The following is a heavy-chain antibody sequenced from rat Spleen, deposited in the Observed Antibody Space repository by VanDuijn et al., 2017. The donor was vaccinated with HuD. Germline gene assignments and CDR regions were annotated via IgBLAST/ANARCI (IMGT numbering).Heavy chain of an antibody. CDR1: GYSITSSYR. D-gene: IGHD1-2*01. J-gene: IGHJ4*01. Sequence: EVQLQESGPGLVKPSQSLSLTCSVTGYSITSSYRWNWIRKFPGNKLEWMGYINSAGSTNYNPSLKSRISITRDTSKNQFFLQVNSVTTEDTATYYCARQGSRDSSYIDVMDAWGQGASVTVSS. CDR3: ARQGSRDSSYIDVMDA. V-gene: IGHV3-3*01. CDR2: INSAGST.